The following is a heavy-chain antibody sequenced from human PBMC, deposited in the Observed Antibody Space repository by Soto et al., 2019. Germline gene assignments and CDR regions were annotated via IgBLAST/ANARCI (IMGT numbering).Heavy chain of an antibody. V-gene: IGHV4-34*01. D-gene: IGHD2-15*01. CDR2: INHSGST. J-gene: IGHJ3*02. CDR1: GGSFSGYY. CDR3: ARGRGAAIVVVVAATLAFDI. Sequence: SETLSLTCAVYGGSFSGYYWSWIRQPPGKGLEWIGEINHSGSTNYNPSLKSRVTISVDTSKDQFSLKLSSVTAADTAVYYCARGRGAAIVVVVAATLAFDIWGQGTMVTVSS.